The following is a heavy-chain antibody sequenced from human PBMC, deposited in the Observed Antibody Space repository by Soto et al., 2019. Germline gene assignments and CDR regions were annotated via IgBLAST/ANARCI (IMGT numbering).Heavy chain of an antibody. J-gene: IGHJ4*02. V-gene: IGHV1-3*05. CDR2: INAGNGNT. D-gene: IGHD4-17*01. CDR3: ATRPDYGDYPHY. CDR1: GYTFTSYA. Sequence: QVQLVQSGAEEKKPGASVKVSCKASGYTFTSYAMHWVRQAPGQRLEWMGWINAGNGNTKYSQKFQGRVTITRDTSASTAYMELSSLRSEDTAVYYCATRPDYGDYPHYWGQGTLVTVSS.